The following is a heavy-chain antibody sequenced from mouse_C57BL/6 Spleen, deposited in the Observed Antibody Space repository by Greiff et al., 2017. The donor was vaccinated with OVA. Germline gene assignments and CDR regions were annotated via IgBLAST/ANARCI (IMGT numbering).Heavy chain of an antibody. D-gene: IGHD2-1*01. CDR1: GYTFTSYW. V-gene: IGHV1-55*01. J-gene: IGHJ4*01. CDR3: ARSMLYYGNYEGAMDY. Sequence: QVQLQQPGAELVKPGASVKMSCKASGYTFTSYWITWVKQRPGQGLEWIGDIYPGSGSTNYNEKFKSKATLTVDTSSSTAYMQLSSLTSEDSAVYYCARSMLYYGNYEGAMDYWGQGTSVTVSS. CDR2: IYPGSGST.